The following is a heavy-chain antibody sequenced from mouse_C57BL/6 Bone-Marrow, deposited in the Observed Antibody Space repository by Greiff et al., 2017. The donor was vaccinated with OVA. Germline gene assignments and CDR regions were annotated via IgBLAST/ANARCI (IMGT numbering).Heavy chain of an antibody. J-gene: IGHJ4*01. CDR2: IDPSDSYT. Sequence: QVQLQQSGAELVMPGASVKLSCKASGYTFTSYWMHWVKQRPGQGLEWIGEIDPSDSYTNYNQKFKGKSTLTVDKSSSTAYMQLSSLTSEDSAVYYCASFDYDEGYYAMDYWGQGTSVTVSS. D-gene: IGHD2-4*01. CDR3: ASFDYDEGYYAMDY. CDR1: GYTFTSYW. V-gene: IGHV1-69*01.